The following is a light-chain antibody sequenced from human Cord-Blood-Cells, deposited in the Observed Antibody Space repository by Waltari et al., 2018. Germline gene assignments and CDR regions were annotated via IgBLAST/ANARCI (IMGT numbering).Light chain of an antibody. CDR1: SSDGGGYNY. J-gene: IGLJ2*01. CDR2: EVI. CDR3: SSYAGSNNLV. V-gene: IGLV2-8*01. Sequence: QSALTQPPSASGSPGQSVTIPCTGTSSDGGGYNYFSWYQQPPGNAPKLMIYEVIKRPSGVPDRFSGSKSGNTASLTASGLQAEDEADYYCSSYAGSNNLVFGGGTKLTVL.